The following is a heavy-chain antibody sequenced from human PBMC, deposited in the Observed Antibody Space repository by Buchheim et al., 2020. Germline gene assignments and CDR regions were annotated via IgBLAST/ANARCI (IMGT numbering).Heavy chain of an antibody. CDR1: GGSISSGDYY. J-gene: IGHJ6*02. Sequence: QVQLQESGPGLVKPSQTLSLTCTVSGGSISSGDYYWSWIRQPPGKGLEWIGYIYYSGSTYYNPSPNSRVTISVDTSQNQFSLKLSSVTAADTAVYYCAREYFNVFDFWSGSYGMDVWGQGTT. D-gene: IGHD3-3*01. CDR3: AREYFNVFDFWSGSYGMDV. CDR2: IYYSGST. V-gene: IGHV4-30-4*01.